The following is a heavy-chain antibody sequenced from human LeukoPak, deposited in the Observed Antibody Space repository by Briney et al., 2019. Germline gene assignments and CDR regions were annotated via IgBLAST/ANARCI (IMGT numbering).Heavy chain of an antibody. CDR1: GFTFSSYA. D-gene: IGHD3-22*01. Sequence: PGGSLRLSCAASGFTFSSYAMSWVRQAPGKGLEWVSSISSSSSYIYYADSVKGRFTISRDNAKNSLYLQMNSLRAEDTAVYYCVRVTYYYDSSGWSFDYWGQGTLVTVSS. J-gene: IGHJ4*02. CDR2: ISSSSSYI. CDR3: VRVTYYYDSSGWSFDY. V-gene: IGHV3-21*01.